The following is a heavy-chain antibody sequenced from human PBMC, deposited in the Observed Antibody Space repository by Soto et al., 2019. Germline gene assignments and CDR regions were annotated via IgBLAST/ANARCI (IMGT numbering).Heavy chain of an antibody. Sequence: QVQLVQSGAEVKKPGSSVKVSCKASGGTFSSYAISWVRQAPGQGLEWMGGIIPIFGTANYAQKFQGRVPITADESTSTAYMELSSLRSEDTAVYYCANHDQEGSGYYWPFDYWGQGTLVTVSS. CDR2: IIPIFGTA. J-gene: IGHJ4*02. CDR1: GGTFSSYA. V-gene: IGHV1-69*01. D-gene: IGHD3-22*01. CDR3: ANHDQEGSGYYWPFDY.